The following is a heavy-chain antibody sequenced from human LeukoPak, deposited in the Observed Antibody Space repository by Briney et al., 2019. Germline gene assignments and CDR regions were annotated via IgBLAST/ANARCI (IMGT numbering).Heavy chain of an antibody. J-gene: IGHJ4*02. CDR3: ARGGGSSSWYYFDN. Sequence: KTSETLSLTRAVYGGSFSGYYWSWIHQPPGKGLEWIGEINHSGSTNYHPSLKSRVNISIDTSKNQFSLKLSSVTAADTAVYNCARGGGSSSWYYFDNWGQGTLVTVSS. CDR2: INHSGST. D-gene: IGHD6-13*01. V-gene: IGHV4-34*01. CDR1: GGSFSGYY.